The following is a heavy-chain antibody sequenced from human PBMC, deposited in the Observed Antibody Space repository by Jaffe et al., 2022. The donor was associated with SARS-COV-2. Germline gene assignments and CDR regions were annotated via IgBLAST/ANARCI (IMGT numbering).Heavy chain of an antibody. CDR2: IKQDGSEI. CDR3: AKEGRMSD. J-gene: IGHJ4*02. Sequence: EVQLVESGGGLVQPGGSLRLSCAASGFTFSSYWMTWVRQAPGKGLQWVANIKQDGSEIHYLDSVKGRFTISRDNAKNSLYLQMNSLRDEDTAVYYCAKEGRMSDWGQGTLVTVSS. V-gene: IGHV3-7*01. CDR1: GFTFSSYW.